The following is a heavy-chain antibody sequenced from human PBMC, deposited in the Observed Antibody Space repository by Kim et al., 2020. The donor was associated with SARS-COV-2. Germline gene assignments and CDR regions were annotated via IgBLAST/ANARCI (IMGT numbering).Heavy chain of an antibody. Sequence: GGSLRLSCAASGFTFSSYAMHWVRQAPGKGLEWVAIISYDGSYKYYADSVKGRFTISRDNSKNTLFLQMNGLKTEDTAVYYCARSATYYYESSGLNWFDPWGQGTLVTVSS. CDR2: ISYDGSYK. D-gene: IGHD3-22*01. CDR1: GFTFSSYA. V-gene: IGHV3-30*04. J-gene: IGHJ5*02. CDR3: ARSATYYYESSGLNWFDP.